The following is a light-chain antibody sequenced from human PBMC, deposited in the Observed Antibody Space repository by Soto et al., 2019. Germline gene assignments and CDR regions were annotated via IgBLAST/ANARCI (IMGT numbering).Light chain of an antibody. CDR1: QDISNY. CDR3: QQYDNLPWT. Sequence: DLQMTQSPSSLSASVGDRVTITCQASQDISNYLNWYQQKPGKAPKLLIYDASNLETGVPSRFSGSGSGTDFTFTISSLQAEDIATYYCQQYDNLPWTFGQGTKVEIK. J-gene: IGKJ1*01. V-gene: IGKV1-33*01. CDR2: DAS.